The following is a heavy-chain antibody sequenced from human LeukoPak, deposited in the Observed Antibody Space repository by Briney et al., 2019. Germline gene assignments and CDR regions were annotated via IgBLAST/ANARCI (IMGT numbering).Heavy chain of an antibody. V-gene: IGHV3-23*01. CDR1: GFTFSSYW. D-gene: IGHD5-12*01. CDR3: ASQTSGYSGYSSHY. Sequence: GGSLRLSCAASGFTFSSYWMHWVRQVPGKGLDWVSAISASGGSTSYADSVKGRFTISRDNSKNTLYLQMNSLRAVDTAVYYCASQTSGYSGYSSHYWGQGTLVTVSS. J-gene: IGHJ4*02. CDR2: ISASGGST.